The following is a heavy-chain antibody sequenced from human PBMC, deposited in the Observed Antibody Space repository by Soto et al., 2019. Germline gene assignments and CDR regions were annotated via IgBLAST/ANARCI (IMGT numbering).Heavy chain of an antibody. V-gene: IGHV3-15*07. D-gene: IGHD3-22*01. CDR1: GFTFSNAW. CDR3: TTLWHCYDSSPLYF. CDR2: IKSKTDGGTT. Sequence: EVQLVESGGGLVKPGGSLRLSCAASGFTFSNAWVNWVRQAPGKGLEWVGRIKSKTDGGTTDYAATVKGRFTISRDDSKNTLYLQMKSLITEDTAVYYGTTLWHCYDSSPLYFWGQGTTVTVSS. J-gene: IGHJ6*02.